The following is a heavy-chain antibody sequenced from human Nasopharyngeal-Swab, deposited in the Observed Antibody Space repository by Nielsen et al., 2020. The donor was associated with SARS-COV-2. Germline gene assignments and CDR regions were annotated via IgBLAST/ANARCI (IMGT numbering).Heavy chain of an antibody. CDR3: ARDLGYIRYCSGGSCYQDY. D-gene: IGHD2-15*01. J-gene: IGHJ4*02. Sequence: ASVKVSRKASGYTFTGYYMHWVRQAPGQGLEWMGRINPNSGGTNYAQKFQGRVTMTRDTSISTAYMELSRLRSDDTAVYYCARDLGYIRYCSGGSCYQDYWGQGTLVTVSS. CDR1: GYTFTGYY. V-gene: IGHV1-2*06. CDR2: INPNSGGT.